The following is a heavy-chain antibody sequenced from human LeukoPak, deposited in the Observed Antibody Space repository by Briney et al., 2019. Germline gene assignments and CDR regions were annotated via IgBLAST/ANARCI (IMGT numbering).Heavy chain of an antibody. CDR2: IIPIFGTT. CDR3: ARVVGLTGYSSNWYSGYYYYMDV. J-gene: IGHJ6*03. D-gene: IGHD6-13*01. CDR1: GYTFTSYY. V-gene: IGHV1-69*06. Sequence: SVKVSCKASGYTFTSYYMHWVRQAPGQGLEWMGGIIPIFGTTNYAQKFQDRVTITADKSTSTAYMKLSSLRSEDTAVYSCARVVGLTGYSSNWYSGYYYYMDVWGKGTTVTVSS.